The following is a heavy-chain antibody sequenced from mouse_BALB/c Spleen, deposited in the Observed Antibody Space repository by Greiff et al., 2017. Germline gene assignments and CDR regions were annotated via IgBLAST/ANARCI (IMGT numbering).Heavy chain of an antibody. CDR3: ARGGYGNYEAWFAY. CDR1: GYAFSSYW. J-gene: IGHJ3*01. D-gene: IGHD2-10*02. Sequence: VQLVESGAELVRPGSSVKISCKASGYAFSSYWMNWVKQRPGQGLEWIGQIYPGDGDTNYNGKFKGKATLTADKSSSTAYMQLSSLTSEDSAVYFCARGGYGNYEAWFAYWGQGTLVTVSA. V-gene: IGHV1-80*01. CDR2: IYPGDGDT.